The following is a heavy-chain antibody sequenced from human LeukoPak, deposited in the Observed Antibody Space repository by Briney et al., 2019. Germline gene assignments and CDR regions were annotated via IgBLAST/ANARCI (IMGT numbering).Heavy chain of an antibody. V-gene: IGHV4-39*01. CDR2: LYYTGST. D-gene: IGHD5-12*01. Sequence: PSETLSLTCSVSGGSINSSPYYWGWIRQPPGKGLEWIGSLYYTGSTYYNPSLKSRVTISVDTSKNQSSLKLSSVTAADTAVYYCAKTHSAYNYDFDYWGQGTLVTVFS. J-gene: IGHJ4*02. CDR1: GGSINSSPYY. CDR3: AKTHSAYNYDFDY.